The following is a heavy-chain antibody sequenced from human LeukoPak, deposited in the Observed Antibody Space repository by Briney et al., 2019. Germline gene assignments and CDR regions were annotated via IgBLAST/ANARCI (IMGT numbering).Heavy chain of an antibody. CDR1: GFTFSSHG. D-gene: IGHD2-2*01. J-gene: IGHJ2*01. V-gene: IGHV3-30*03. Sequence: PGGSLRLSCAASGFTFSSHGMQWVRQAPGKGLEWVTVIASDGSAQYYTGSVKGRFTTSRDNSKNMLYLQMDSLRTEDTAVYYCAREASVTNWYFDLWGRGALVSVSS. CDR2: IASDGSAQ. CDR3: AREASVTNWYFDL.